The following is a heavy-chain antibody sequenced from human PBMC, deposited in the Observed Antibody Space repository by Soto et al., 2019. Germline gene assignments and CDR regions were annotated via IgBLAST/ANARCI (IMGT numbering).Heavy chain of an antibody. D-gene: IGHD6-19*01. Sequence: HPGGSLRLSCTASGFTFGDYAMSWVRQAPGKGLEWVGFIRSKAYGGTTEYAASVKGRFTISRDDSKSIAYLQMNSLKTEDTAVYYCTRDFNSGWTYYYYYYGMDVWGQGTTVTVSS. J-gene: IGHJ6*02. CDR3: TRDFNSGWTYYYYYYGMDV. CDR1: GFTFGDYA. CDR2: IRSKAYGGTT. V-gene: IGHV3-49*04.